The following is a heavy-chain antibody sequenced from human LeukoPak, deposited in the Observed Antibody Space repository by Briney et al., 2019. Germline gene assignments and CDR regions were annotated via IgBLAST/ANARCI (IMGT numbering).Heavy chain of an antibody. Sequence: ASVKVSCKASGGTFSSYAISWVRQAPGQGLEWMGGIIPIFGTANYAQKFQGRVTMTRDTSTSTVYMELSSLRSEDTAVYYCAREERGPITFGGVIVIYSYFDYWGQGTLVTVSS. CDR2: IIPIFGTA. CDR1: GGTFSSYA. D-gene: IGHD3-16*02. CDR3: AREERGPITFGGVIVIYSYFDY. V-gene: IGHV1-69*05. J-gene: IGHJ4*02.